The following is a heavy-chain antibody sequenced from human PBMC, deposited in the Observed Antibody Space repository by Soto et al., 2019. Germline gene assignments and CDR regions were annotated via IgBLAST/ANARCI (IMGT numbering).Heavy chain of an antibody. D-gene: IGHD1-1*01. CDR2: IIPIFGTA. CDR3: AREGTTGNNFDY. V-gene: IGHV1-69*13. CDR1: AGTFSSYA. J-gene: IGHJ4*02. Sequence: SVNVSCKASAGTFSSYAISCVRQAPGQGLEWMGGIIPIFGTANYAQKFQGRVTITADESTSTAYMELSSLRSEDTAVYYCAREGTTGNNFDYSGQRTLVTGSS.